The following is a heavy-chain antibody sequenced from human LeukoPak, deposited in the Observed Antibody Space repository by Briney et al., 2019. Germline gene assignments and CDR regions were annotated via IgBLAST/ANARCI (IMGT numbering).Heavy chain of an antibody. D-gene: IGHD2-2*01. J-gene: IGHJ6*02. Sequence: PGRSLRLSCAASGFTFDDYAMHWVRQAPGKGLEWVSDISWNSGSIGYADSVKGRFTISRDNAKNSLYLQMNSLRAEDTALNYCAKDTDCSSTSCYGPGFYYYYGMDVWGQGTTVTVSS. CDR3: AKDTDCSSTSCYGPGFYYYYGMDV. CDR1: GFTFDDYA. CDR2: ISWNSGSI. V-gene: IGHV3-9*01.